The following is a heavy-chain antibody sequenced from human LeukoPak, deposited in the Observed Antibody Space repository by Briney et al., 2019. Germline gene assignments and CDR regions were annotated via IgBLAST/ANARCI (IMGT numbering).Heavy chain of an antibody. V-gene: IGHV3-23*01. CDR2: ITGDGVTT. CDR3: SKGARRVESSRSWAYFFDF. CDR1: GFTFSSSA. Sequence: GGSLRLSCAASGFTFSSSAMSWVRQTPSKGLEWLSSITGDGVTTYYADSVKGRFTISRDNSKNISFLQMNSLRAEDPASYFLSKGARRVESSRSWAYFFDFWGQGTPVTVSS. D-gene: IGHD3-16*01. J-gene: IGHJ4*02.